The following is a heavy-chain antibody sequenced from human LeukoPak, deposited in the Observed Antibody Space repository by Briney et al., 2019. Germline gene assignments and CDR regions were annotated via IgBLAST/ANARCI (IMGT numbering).Heavy chain of an antibody. CDR1: GGSISSYY. D-gene: IGHD3-22*01. J-gene: IGHJ4*02. Sequence: SETLSLTCTVSGGSISSYYWSWIRQPPGKGLEWIGYIYYSGSTNYNPSLKSRVTISVDTSKNQFSLKLSSVTAAGTAVYYCARGPELGYYDSSGYYGYWGQGTLVTVSS. CDR3: ARGPELGYYDSSGYYGY. CDR2: IYYSGST. V-gene: IGHV4-59*01.